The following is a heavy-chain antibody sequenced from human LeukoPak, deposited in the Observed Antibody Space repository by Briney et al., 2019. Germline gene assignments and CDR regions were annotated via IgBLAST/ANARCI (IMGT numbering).Heavy chain of an antibody. J-gene: IGHJ5*02. V-gene: IGHV4-59*01. Sequence: SETLSLTCTVSGGSISSYYWSWIRQPPGKGLEWIGYIYYSGSTNYNPSLKSRVTISADTSKDQFSLKLSSVTAADTAVYYCARDLANNWFDPWGQGTLVTVSS. CDR1: GGSISSYY. CDR2: IYYSGST. D-gene: IGHD5-12*01. CDR3: ARDLANNWFDP.